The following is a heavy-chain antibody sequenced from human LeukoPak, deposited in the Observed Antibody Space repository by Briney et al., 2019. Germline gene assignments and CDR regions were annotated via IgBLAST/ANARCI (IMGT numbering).Heavy chain of an antibody. D-gene: IGHD5-12*01. CDR3: ARVGYSGWNLEY. J-gene: IGHJ4*02. CDR2: INQDGSVK. Sequence: HPGGSLRLFCAASGFTFRSYWMSWVRQAPGKGLEWVANINQDGSVKYYVDSVKGRFTISRDNAKNSLYVQMNSLRDEDTAVYYCARVGYSGWNLEYWGQGTLVTVSS. CDR1: GFTFRSYW. V-gene: IGHV3-7*01.